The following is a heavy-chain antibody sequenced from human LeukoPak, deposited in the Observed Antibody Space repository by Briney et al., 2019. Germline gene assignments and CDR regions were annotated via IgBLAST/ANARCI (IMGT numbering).Heavy chain of an antibody. CDR2: LSYDGSNK. D-gene: IGHD3-10*01. CDR3: ARVDFFGEFSIPYYMDV. CDR1: GFTFSSYG. V-gene: IGHV3-30*03. J-gene: IGHJ6*03. Sequence: PGRSLRLSCVASGFTFSSYGMHWVRQAPGKGLEWVAILSYDGSNKYYADSVKGRFTISRDNSKNTLYLQMNSLRAEDTAVYYCARVDFFGEFSIPYYMDVWGKGTTVTISS.